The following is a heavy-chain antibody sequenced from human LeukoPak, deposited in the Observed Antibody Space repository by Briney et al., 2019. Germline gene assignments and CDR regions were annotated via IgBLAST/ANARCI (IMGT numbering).Heavy chain of an antibody. CDR3: VKDRGVTTPYYFDY. J-gene: IGHJ4*02. D-gene: IGHD4-17*01. CDR1: GFTFSSYA. CDR2: ISSNGGST. V-gene: IGHV3-64D*09. Sequence: GGSLRLSCTASGFTFSSYATHWVRHAPGKGLEYVSGISSNGGSTYYADSVKGRFTISRDNSKNTLYLQMSGLRAEDTAVYYCVKDRGVTTPYYFDYWGQGTLVTVSS.